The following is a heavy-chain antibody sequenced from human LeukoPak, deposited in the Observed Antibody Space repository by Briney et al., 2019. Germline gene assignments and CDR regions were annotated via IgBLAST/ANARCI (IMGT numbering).Heavy chain of an antibody. J-gene: IGHJ4*02. CDR3: ARERGSSSMIDY. Sequence: PGGSLRLSCAASGFTVSSNYMSRVRQAPGKGLEWVSVIYSGGSTYYADSVKGRFTISRDNSKNTLYLQMNSLRAEDSAVYYCARERGSSSMIDYWGQGTLVTVSS. CDR1: GFTVSSNY. D-gene: IGHD6-6*01. V-gene: IGHV3-53*01. CDR2: IYSGGST.